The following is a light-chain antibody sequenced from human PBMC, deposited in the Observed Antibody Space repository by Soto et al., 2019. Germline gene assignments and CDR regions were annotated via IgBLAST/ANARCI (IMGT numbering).Light chain of an antibody. CDR1: QNVSNW. V-gene: IGKV1-5*03. CDR2: KAS. J-gene: IGKJ2*01. CDR3: QQYSKEST. Sequence: DVEMTQSPSTLPTSIGDRVTINCRASQNVSNWLAWYQQKPGKAPKLLIYKASRLESGVPSRFSASGSGTAFTLTINSLQSYVFATYFSQQYSKESTLGQGTKLEIK.